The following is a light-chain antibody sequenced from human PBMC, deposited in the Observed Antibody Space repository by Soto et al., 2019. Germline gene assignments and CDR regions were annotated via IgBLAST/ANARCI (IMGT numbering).Light chain of an antibody. V-gene: IGKV3-15*01. J-gene: IGKJ2*01. CDR3: QQYNTCPPRNT. Sequence: EIVMTQSPATLSVSPGGRATLSCRASQSVSSYLAWYQQRPGQPPRLLIYRASTRATGIPARFSGSGSGTEFSLTLTSLQSEDFAVYFCQQYNTCPPRNTFGQGTKLEI. CDR1: QSVSSY. CDR2: RAS.